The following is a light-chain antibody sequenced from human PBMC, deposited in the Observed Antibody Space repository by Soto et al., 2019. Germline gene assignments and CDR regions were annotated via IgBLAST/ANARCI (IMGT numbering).Light chain of an antibody. V-gene: IGLV1-44*01. CDR3: AAWDDRLSDLL. J-gene: IGLJ2*01. CDR1: NSNIGSNP. CDR2: SNY. Sequence: QSVLTQPPSASGTPGQRVTISCSGSNSNIGSNPVHWYQQFPGTAPKVLIYSNYQRPSGVPDRFSGSKSGTSASLAISGLQSEDEADYYCAAWDDRLSDLLFXGGTKATVL.